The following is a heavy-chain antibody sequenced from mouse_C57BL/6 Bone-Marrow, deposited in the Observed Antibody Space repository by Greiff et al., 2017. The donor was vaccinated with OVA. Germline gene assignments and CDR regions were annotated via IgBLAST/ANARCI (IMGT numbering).Heavy chain of an antibody. D-gene: IGHD2-2*01. CDR3: TNGYYPDY. CDR2: IRFKSDNYAT. J-gene: IGHJ2*01. Sequence: EVKLEESGGGLVQPGGSMKLSCVASGFTFSNYWMNWVRQSPEQGLEWVAQIRFKSDNYATHYAESVKGRFTISRDDSKSSVHLQMNNLRAEDTGIYYCTNGYYPDYWGQGTTLTVAS. CDR1: GFTFSNYW. V-gene: IGHV6-3*01.